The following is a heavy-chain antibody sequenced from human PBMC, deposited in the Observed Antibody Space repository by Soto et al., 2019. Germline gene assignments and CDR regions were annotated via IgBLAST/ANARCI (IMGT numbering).Heavy chain of an antibody. V-gene: IGHV3-15*01. Sequence: ESGGGLVKPGGSLRLSCAASGFTFSNAWMSWVRQAPGKGLEWVGRIKSKTDGGTTDYAAPVKGRFTISRDDSKNTLYLQMNSLKTEDTAVYYCTTGRGGYNWNYETPFDYWGQGTLVTVSS. D-gene: IGHD1-1*01. CDR2: IKSKTDGGTT. J-gene: IGHJ4*02. CDR3: TTGRGGYNWNYETPFDY. CDR1: GFTFSNAW.